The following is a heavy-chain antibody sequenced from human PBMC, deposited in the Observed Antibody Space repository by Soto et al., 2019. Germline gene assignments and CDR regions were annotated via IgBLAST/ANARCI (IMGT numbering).Heavy chain of an antibody. V-gene: IGHV3-30-3*01. CDR2: ISYDGSNK. J-gene: IGHJ4*02. Sequence: GGSLRLSCAASGFTFSNYAMNWVRQAPGKGLEWVAIISYDGSNKYYADSVKGRFTISRDNSKNTLYLQMNSLRAEDTAVYFCAKDRSMARYFDYWGQGTLVTVSS. D-gene: IGHD3-10*01. CDR1: GFTFSNYA. CDR3: AKDRSMARYFDY.